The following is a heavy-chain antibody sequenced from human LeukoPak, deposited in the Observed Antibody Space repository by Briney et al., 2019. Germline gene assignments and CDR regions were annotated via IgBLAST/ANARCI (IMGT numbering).Heavy chain of an antibody. Sequence: GGSLRLSCAASGFTFSSYWMSWVRQAPGKGLEWVANINQDGSTKYYVDSVRGRFTISRDNAKNSLYLQMNSLRAEDTAVYYCARAHHRRVYDYVWGSYPYWGQGTLVTVSS. CDR3: ARAHHRRVYDYVWGSYPY. J-gene: IGHJ4*02. CDR1: GFTFSSYW. V-gene: IGHV3-7*01. D-gene: IGHD3-16*02. CDR2: INQDGSTK.